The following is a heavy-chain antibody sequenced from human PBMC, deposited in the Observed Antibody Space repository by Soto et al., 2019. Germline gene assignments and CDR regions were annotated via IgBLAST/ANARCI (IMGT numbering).Heavy chain of an antibody. Sequence: QVQLVESGGGVVQPGRSLRLSCAASGFTFSSYGMHWVRQAPGKGLEWVAVISYDGSNKYYADSVKGRFTISRDNSKNTLYLQMNSLRAEDTAVYYCAKVWYSSSPRPPFDYLGQGTLVTVSS. J-gene: IGHJ4*02. D-gene: IGHD6-13*01. CDR2: ISYDGSNK. CDR3: AKVWYSSSPRPPFDY. V-gene: IGHV3-30*18. CDR1: GFTFSSYG.